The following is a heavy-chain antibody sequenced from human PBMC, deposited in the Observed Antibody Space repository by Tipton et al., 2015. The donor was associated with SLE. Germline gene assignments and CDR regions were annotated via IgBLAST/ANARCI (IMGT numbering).Heavy chain of an antibody. CDR3: ARTAGRSVKLWYFDL. D-gene: IGHD5-18*01. J-gene: IGHJ2*01. CDR1: GGSFSGYY. CDR2: IYYGGTI. Sequence: TLSLTCAVYGGSFSGYYWSWIRQPPGKGLEWIGHIYYGGTIYYNPSLKSRVTMSIDTSKNQFSLKLSSVTDVDTAVYYCARTAGRSVKLWYFDLWGRGTLVTASS. V-gene: IGHV4-34*01.